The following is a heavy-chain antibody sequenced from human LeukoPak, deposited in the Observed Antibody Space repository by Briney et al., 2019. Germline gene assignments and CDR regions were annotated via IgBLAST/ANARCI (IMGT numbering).Heavy chain of an antibody. D-gene: IGHD2-21*02. CDR3: ARYCAGHCYEGMDV. CDR1: GFTFSSYE. V-gene: IGHV3-48*03. Sequence: PGGSLRLSCAASGFTFSSYEMNWVRQAPGKGLEWISYISRSGTSTLYADSVRGRFTISGDNAKNSLYLVMNSLRAEDTAVYYCARYCAGHCYEGMDVWGQGTTVTVSS. CDR2: ISRSGTST. J-gene: IGHJ6*02.